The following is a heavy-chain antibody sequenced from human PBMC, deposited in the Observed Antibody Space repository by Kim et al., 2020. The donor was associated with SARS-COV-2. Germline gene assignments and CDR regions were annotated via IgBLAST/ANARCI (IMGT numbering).Heavy chain of an antibody. Sequence: SETLSLTCTVSGGSISSGGYYWSWIRQHPGKGLEWIGYIYYSGSTYYNPSLKSRVTISVDTSKNQFSLKLSYVTAADTAVYYCAREMGARNYYDSSGMVLGWFDPWGQGTLVTVSS. CDR2: IYYSGST. D-gene: IGHD3-22*01. CDR3: AREMGARNYYDSSGMVLGWFDP. V-gene: IGHV4-31*03. J-gene: IGHJ5*02. CDR1: GGSISSGGYY.